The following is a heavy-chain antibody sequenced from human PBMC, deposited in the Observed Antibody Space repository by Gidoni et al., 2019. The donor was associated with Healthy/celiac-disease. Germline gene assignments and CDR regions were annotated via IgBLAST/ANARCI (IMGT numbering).Heavy chain of an antibody. Sequence: QVQLQESGPGLVKPSETLSLTCTVSGGSISSYYWSWIRQPPGKGLEWIGYIYYSGSTNYNPSLKSRVTISVDTSKNQFSLKLSSVTAADTAVYYCARVGGYCSGGSCYGAYYYYGMDVWGQGTTVTVSS. J-gene: IGHJ6*02. V-gene: IGHV4-59*01. D-gene: IGHD2-15*01. CDR1: GGSISSYY. CDR2: IYYSGST. CDR3: ARVGGYCSGGSCYGAYYYYGMDV.